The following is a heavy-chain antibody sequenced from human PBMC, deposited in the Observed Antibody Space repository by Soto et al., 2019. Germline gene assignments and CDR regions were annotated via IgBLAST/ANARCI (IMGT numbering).Heavy chain of an antibody. D-gene: IGHD4-17*01. J-gene: IGHJ4*02. CDR1: GGSISSGGYS. V-gene: IGHV4-30-2*01. CDR2: IYHSGST. CDR3: ARGPDYGDYRTYYFDY. Sequence: PSETLSLTCAVSGGSISSGGYSWSWIRQPPGKGLEWIGYIYHSGSTYYNPPLKSRVTISVDRSKNQFSLKLSSVTAADTAVYYCARGPDYGDYRTYYFDYWGQGTLVTVSS.